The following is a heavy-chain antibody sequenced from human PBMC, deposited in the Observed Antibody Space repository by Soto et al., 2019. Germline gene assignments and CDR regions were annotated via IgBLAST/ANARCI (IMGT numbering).Heavy chain of an antibody. CDR2: IKSKTDGGTT. V-gene: IGHV3-15*01. J-gene: IGHJ3*02. Sequence: EVQLVESGGGLVKPGGSLRLSCAASGFTFSNAWMSWVRQAPGKGLEWVGRIKSKTDGGTTDYAAPVKGRFTISRDDSKNTLYLQMNSLKTEDTAVYYCTPDLPKSTDAFDIWGQGTMVTVSS. CDR1: GFTFSNAW. CDR3: TPDLPKSTDAFDI.